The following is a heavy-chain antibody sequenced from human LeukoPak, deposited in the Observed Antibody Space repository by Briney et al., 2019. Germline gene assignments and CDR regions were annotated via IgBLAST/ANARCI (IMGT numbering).Heavy chain of an antibody. V-gene: IGHV3-23*01. CDR3: AKDKQYQLPQQLDY. CDR1: GFTFSSYA. J-gene: IGHJ4*02. D-gene: IGHD2-2*01. CDR2: ISGSGGST. Sequence: GGSLRLSCAASGFTFSSYAISWVRQAPGKGLEWVSAISGSGGSTYYADSVKGRFTISRDNSKNTLYLQMNSLRAEDTAVYYCAKDKQYQLPQQLDYWGQGTLVTVFS.